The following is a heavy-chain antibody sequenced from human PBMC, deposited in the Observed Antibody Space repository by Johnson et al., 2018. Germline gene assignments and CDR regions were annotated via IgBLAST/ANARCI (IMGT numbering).Heavy chain of an antibody. CDR1: GGSFSGYY. Sequence: QVQLQQWGAGLLKPSETLSLTCAVYGGSFSGYYWSWIRQPPGKGLEWIGEINHSGSTNYNPSLKSRVTISVDTSKNQFSLKLSSVTAADTAVYYCASGGGTQNRNKKTRPYYYYMDGWGKGTTVTVSS. CDR3: ASGGGTQNRNKKTRPYYYYMDG. CDR2: INHSGST. D-gene: IGHD6-25*01. V-gene: IGHV4-34*01. J-gene: IGHJ6*03.